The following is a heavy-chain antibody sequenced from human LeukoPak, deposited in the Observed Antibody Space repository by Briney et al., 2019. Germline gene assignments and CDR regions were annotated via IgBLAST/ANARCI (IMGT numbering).Heavy chain of an antibody. V-gene: IGHV4-34*01. D-gene: IGHD3-22*01. CDR2: INHSGST. J-gene: IGHJ4*02. CDR3: ARGAHYDRSGYYLYY. Sequence: SETLSLTCAVYGGSFSDYFWSWIRQPPGKGLEWLAEINHSGSTNYNPSLKSRVTISVDTSKNQFSLKLSSVTAADTAVYSCARGAHYDRSGYYLYYWGQGSRVTVSS. CDR1: GGSFSDYF.